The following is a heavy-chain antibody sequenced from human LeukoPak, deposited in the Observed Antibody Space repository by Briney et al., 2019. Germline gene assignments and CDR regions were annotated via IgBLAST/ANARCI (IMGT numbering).Heavy chain of an antibody. D-gene: IGHD3-22*01. Sequence: GGSLRLSCAASGFIFSNHGMNWVRQAPGKGLEWVSGINWNGGSTGYVDSVKGRFTISRDNAKNSLYLQMNSLRAEDSAFYYCARRKYYYDSSGYSYYFDYWGQGTLVTVSS. CDR2: INWNGGST. J-gene: IGHJ4*01. CDR1: GFIFSNHG. V-gene: IGHV3-20*04. CDR3: ARRKYYYDSSGYSYYFDY.